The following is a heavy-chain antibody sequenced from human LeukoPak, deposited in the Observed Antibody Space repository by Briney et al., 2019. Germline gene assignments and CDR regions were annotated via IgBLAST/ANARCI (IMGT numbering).Heavy chain of an antibody. J-gene: IGHJ6*03. Sequence: SETLSLTCTVSGGSISSSSYYWSWIRQPPGKGLEWIGYIYYSGSTNYNPSLKSRVTISVDTSKNQFSLKLSSVTAADTAVYYCARGIDTAMVEDYYYYMDVWAKGPRSPSP. CDR2: IYYSGST. V-gene: IGHV4-61*01. CDR1: GGSISSSSYY. D-gene: IGHD5-18*01. CDR3: ARGIDTAMVEDYYYYMDV.